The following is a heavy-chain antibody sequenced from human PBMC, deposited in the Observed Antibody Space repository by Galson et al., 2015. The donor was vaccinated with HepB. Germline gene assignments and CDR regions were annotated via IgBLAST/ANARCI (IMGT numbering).Heavy chain of an antibody. V-gene: IGHV3-30*18. J-gene: IGHJ4*02. D-gene: IGHD5-18*01. CDR1: GFTFSSYG. CDR2: ISYDGSNK. Sequence: SLRLSCAASGFTFSSYGMHWVRQAPGKGLEWVAVISYDGSNKYYADSVKGRFTISRDNSKNTLYLQMNSLRAEDTAVYYCAKVGDTAMARPFDYWGQGTLVTVSS. CDR3: AKVGDTAMARPFDY.